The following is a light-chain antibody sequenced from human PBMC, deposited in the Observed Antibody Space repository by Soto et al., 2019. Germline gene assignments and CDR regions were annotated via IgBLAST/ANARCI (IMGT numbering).Light chain of an antibody. V-gene: IGKV3-20*01. Sequence: ENVLTQSPGTLSLSPGERVTLSCMASQDIRSHLAWYQQKPGQAPRLLIFDASSRATGIPDRFSGSGSGTDFTLSISRLEPEDFAVYYCQQYGTSPRTFGQGTRVEIK. J-gene: IGKJ1*01. CDR1: QDIRSH. CDR2: DAS. CDR3: QQYGTSPRT.